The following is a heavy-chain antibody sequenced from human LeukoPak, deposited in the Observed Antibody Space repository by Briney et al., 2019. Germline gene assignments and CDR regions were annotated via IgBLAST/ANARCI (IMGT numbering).Heavy chain of an antibody. D-gene: IGHD3-9*01. V-gene: IGHV1-69*13. CDR2: IIPIFGTA. Sequence: ASVKVSCKASGGTFSSYAISWVRQAPGQGLEWMGGIIPIFGTANYAQKFQGRVTITADESTSTAYMELSRLRSEDTAVYYCARGLGRYFDSNNDAFDIWGQGTMVTVSS. CDR1: GGTFSSYA. CDR3: ARGLGRYFDSNNDAFDI. J-gene: IGHJ3*02.